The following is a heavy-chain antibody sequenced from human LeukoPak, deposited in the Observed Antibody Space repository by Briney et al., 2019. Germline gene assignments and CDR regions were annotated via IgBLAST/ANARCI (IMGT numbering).Heavy chain of an antibody. J-gene: IGHJ1*01. CDR2: INPSYGST. V-gene: IGHV1-46*01. D-gene: IGHD6-13*01. Sequence: ASVKVSCKASGYTFTSYYMHWVRQAPGQGLEWMGIINPSYGSTSYAQKFQGRVTMTRDTSTSTVYMELSSLRSEDTAVYYCAREEYDAAAGTKSFQHWGQGTLVTASS. CDR3: AREEYDAAAGTKSFQH. CDR1: GYTFTSYY.